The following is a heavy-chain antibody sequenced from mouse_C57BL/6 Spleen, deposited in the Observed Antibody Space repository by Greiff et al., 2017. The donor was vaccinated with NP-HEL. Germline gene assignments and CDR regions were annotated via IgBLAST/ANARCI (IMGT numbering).Heavy chain of an antibody. D-gene: IGHD3-1*01. CDR2: IHPSDSDT. CDR1: GYTFTSYW. V-gene: IGHV1-74*01. CDR3: ATGTAQATWFAY. J-gene: IGHJ3*01. Sequence: QVQLKQPGAELVKPGASVKVSCKASGYTFTSYWMHWVKQRPGQGLEWIGRIHPSDSDTNYNQKFKGKATLTVDKSSSTAYMQLSSLTSEDSAVYYCATGTAQATWFAYWGQGTLVTVSA.